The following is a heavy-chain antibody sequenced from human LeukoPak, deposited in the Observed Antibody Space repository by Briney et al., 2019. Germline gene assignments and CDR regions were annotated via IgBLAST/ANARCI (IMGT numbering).Heavy chain of an antibody. CDR3: TGNYYGSGSYADFDY. Sequence: GGSLRLSCVASGFTFSTYGMSWVRQAAGKGLEWVSAISGSGGSTFYAASVKGRFTISRDNSEHTAYLQMDSLKTEDTAVYYCTGNYYGSGSYADFDYWGQGTLVTVSS. D-gene: IGHD3-10*01. J-gene: IGHJ4*02. CDR2: ISGSGGST. CDR1: GFTFSTYG. V-gene: IGHV3-23*01.